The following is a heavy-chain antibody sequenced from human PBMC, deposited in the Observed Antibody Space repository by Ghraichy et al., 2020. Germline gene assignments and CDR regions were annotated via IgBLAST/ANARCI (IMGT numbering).Heavy chain of an antibody. D-gene: IGHD3-22*01. CDR1: GFSLSTSGVG. Sequence: SGPTLVKPTQTLTLTCTFSGFSLSTSGVGVGWIRQPPGKALEWLALIYWDDDKRYSPSLKSRLTITKDTSKNQVVLTMTNMDPVDTATYYCAHSSTLPSYYYDSSGYGALDYWGQGTLVTVSS. V-gene: IGHV2-5*02. CDR2: IYWDDDK. CDR3: AHSSTLPSYYYDSSGYGALDY. J-gene: IGHJ4*02.